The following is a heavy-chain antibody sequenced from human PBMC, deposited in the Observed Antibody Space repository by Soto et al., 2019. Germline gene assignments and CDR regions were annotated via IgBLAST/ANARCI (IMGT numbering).Heavy chain of an antibody. Sequence: PSETLSLTCTVSGGSISSYYWSWIRQPPGKGLEWIGYIYYSGSTNYNPSLKSRVTISVDTSKNQFSLKLSSVTAADTAVYYCAREVAAYCGGDCYQNWFDPWGQGTLVTV. V-gene: IGHV4-59*01. CDR2: IYYSGST. D-gene: IGHD2-21*02. CDR3: AREVAAYCGGDCYQNWFDP. J-gene: IGHJ5*02. CDR1: GGSISSYY.